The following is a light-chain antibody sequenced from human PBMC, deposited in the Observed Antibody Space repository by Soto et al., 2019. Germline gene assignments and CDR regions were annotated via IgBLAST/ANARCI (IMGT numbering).Light chain of an antibody. CDR3: QQSYSSGTWT. CDR2: AAS. J-gene: IGKJ1*01. CDR1: QSISSY. Sequence: DIQMTQSPSSLSASVGDRVTITCRASQSISSYLNWYQQKPGKAPKLLIYAASSLQSGVPSRFSGSGSGTDFTRTISSLQPEDFATYYCQQSYSSGTWTFGQGTKVEIK. V-gene: IGKV1-39*01.